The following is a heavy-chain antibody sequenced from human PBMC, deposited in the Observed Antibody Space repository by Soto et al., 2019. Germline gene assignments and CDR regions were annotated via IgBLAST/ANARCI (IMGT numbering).Heavy chain of an antibody. J-gene: IGHJ4*02. CDR1: GSTFTSYA. D-gene: IGHD3-10*01. CDR2: IIPIFGTA. Sequence: QVPLVQSGAEVKKPGSSVKVSCKASGSTFTSYAISWVRQAPGQGLEWMGGIIPIFGTANYAQKFQGRVTITADESTNTAYMELSSLRSEDTAVYYCARDRGTLVRGAELDYWGQGTLVTVSS. CDR3: ARDRGTLVRGAELDY. V-gene: IGHV1-69*12.